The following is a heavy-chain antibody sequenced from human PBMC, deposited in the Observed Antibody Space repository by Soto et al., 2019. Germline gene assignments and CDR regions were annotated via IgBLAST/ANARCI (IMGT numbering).Heavy chain of an antibody. J-gene: IGHJ4*02. Sequence: EVQLVESGGGLVQPGRSLRLSCAASGFTFDDYAMHWVRQAPGKGLEWVSGISWNSGSIGYADSVKGRFTISRDNAKNSLYLHMNSLRAEDTALYYCAKGYYYDSSGYPPGHWGQGTLVTVSS. CDR2: ISWNSGSI. CDR3: AKGYYYDSSGYPPGH. D-gene: IGHD3-22*01. CDR1: GFTFDDYA. V-gene: IGHV3-9*01.